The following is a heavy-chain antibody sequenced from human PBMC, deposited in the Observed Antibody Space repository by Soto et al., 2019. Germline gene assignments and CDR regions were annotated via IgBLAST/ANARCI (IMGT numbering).Heavy chain of an antibody. V-gene: IGHV3-21*01. J-gene: IGHJ6*03. CDR3: ARVGGYYYYYMDV. D-gene: IGHD2-15*01. Sequence: EVQLVESGGGLVKPGGSLRLSCAASGFTFSSYSMNWVRQAPGKGLEWVSPISSSSSSIYYADSVKGRFTISRDNAKNSLYLQMNSLRAEDTAVYYCARVGGYYYYYMDVWGKGTTVTVSS. CDR2: ISSSSSSI. CDR1: GFTFSSYS.